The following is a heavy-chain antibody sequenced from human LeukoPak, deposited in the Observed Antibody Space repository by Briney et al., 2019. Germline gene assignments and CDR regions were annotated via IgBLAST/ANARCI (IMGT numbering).Heavy chain of an antibody. CDR2: ISYDGSNK. CDR3: AKGRYYDILTGPVRN. J-gene: IGHJ4*02. D-gene: IGHD3-9*01. V-gene: IGHV3-30*18. Sequence: GGSLILSCAASGFTFSSYGMHWVRQAPGKGLEWVAVISYDGSNKYYADSVKGRFTISRDNSKNTLYLQMNSLRAEDTAVYYCAKGRYYDILTGPVRNWGQGTLVTVSS. CDR1: GFTFSSYG.